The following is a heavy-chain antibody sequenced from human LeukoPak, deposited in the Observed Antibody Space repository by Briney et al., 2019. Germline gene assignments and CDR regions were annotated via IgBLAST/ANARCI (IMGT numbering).Heavy chain of an antibody. CDR1: GFTFSSYW. J-gene: IGHJ6*03. Sequence: GSLRLSCAASGFTFSSYWMSWVRQAPGKGLEWVANIKQDGSEKYYVDSVKGRFTISRDNAKISMYLQMNSLRADDTAVYYCARDHTGYEYGSFTYHYQYMDVWGKGTTVTVSS. CDR2: IKQDGSEK. V-gene: IGHV3-7*01. D-gene: IGHD5-12*01. CDR3: ARDHTGYEYGSFTYHYQYMDV.